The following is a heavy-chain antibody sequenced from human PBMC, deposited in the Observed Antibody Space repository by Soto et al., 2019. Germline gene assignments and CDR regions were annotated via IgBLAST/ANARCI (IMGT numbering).Heavy chain of an antibody. CDR3: ARGRVDYGDYEVYYYYYYGMDV. D-gene: IGHD4-17*01. V-gene: IGHV1-8*01. CDR2: MNPNSGNT. Sequence: ASVKVSCKASGYTFTSYDINWVRQATGQGLEWMGWMNPNSGNTGYAQKFQGRVTMTRNTSISTAYMELSSLRSEDMAVYYCARGRVDYGDYEVYYYYYYGMDVWGQGTTVTVSS. CDR1: GYTFTSYD. J-gene: IGHJ6*02.